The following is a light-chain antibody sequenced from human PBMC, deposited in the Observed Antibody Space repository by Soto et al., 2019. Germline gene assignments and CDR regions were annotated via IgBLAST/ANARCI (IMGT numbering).Light chain of an antibody. CDR3: SSYTSSRVEV. CDR1: SSDVGDYNY. Sequence: QSALTQPASVSGSPGQPITISCTGTSSDVGDYNYGSWYQQHPGKAPKLMIDEVSNRPSGVSHRFSGSKSGNTASLTISGLQAEYEADYYCSSYTSSRVEVFGTGTKLTVL. J-gene: IGLJ1*01. V-gene: IGLV2-14*01. CDR2: EVS.